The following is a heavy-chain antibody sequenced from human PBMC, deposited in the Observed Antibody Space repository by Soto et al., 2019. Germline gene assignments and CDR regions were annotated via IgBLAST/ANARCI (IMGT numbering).Heavy chain of an antibody. Sequence: ASVKVSCKASGYTFTVYYMHWVRQAPGQGLEWMGWINPKSGGTMYPQKFQGRVTMTWDTSISTAYMALTRLRSDDTAVYYCARDLAKGGGSAGFDYWGQGTLVTVPQ. V-gene: IGHV1-2*02. CDR2: INPKSGGT. CDR1: GYTFTVYY. CDR3: ARDLAKGGGSAGFDY. D-gene: IGHD1-26*01. J-gene: IGHJ4*02.